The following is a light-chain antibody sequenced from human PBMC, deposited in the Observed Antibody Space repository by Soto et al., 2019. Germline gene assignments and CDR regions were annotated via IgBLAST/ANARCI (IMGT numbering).Light chain of an antibody. CDR3: QQRSNWPVT. CDR1: QSVSSY. J-gene: IGKJ4*01. Sequence: IVFTQSPATLSFSPGERATLSCRASQSVSSYLAWYQQKPGQAPRLLIYDASNRATGIPARFSGSGSGTDFTLTISSLEPEDFAVYYCQQRSNWPVTVGGGTKVDSK. CDR2: DAS. V-gene: IGKV3-11*01.